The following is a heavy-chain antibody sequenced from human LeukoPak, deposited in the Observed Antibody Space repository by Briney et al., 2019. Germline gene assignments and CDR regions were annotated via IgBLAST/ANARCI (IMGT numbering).Heavy chain of an antibody. CDR3: ARDPPTYYDFWSGRSLDAFDI. CDR2: ISSSSSYI. Sequence: PGGSLRLSCAASGFTFSSYSMNWVRQAPGKGLEWVSSISSSSSYIYYADSVKGRFTISRDNAKNSLYLQMNSLRAEDTAVYYCARDPPTYYDFWSGRSLDAFDIWGQGTMVTVSS. D-gene: IGHD3-3*01. J-gene: IGHJ3*02. V-gene: IGHV3-21*01. CDR1: GFTFSSYS.